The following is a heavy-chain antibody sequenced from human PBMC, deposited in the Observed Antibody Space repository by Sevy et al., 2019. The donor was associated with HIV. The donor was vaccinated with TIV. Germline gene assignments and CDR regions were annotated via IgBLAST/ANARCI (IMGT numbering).Heavy chain of an antibody. CDR2: ISYDESTQ. Sequence: GGSLRLSCEVSEFTLSTHVMHWVRQAPGKGLEWVAGISYDESTQYYGDSVKGRFTISRDNSKNTLYLQMNSLRPEDTAVYYCAKDPRPYGDNVEGFDYWGQGTLVTVSS. CDR1: EFTLSTHV. D-gene: IGHD4-17*01. V-gene: IGHV3-30*18. J-gene: IGHJ4*02. CDR3: AKDPRPYGDNVEGFDY.